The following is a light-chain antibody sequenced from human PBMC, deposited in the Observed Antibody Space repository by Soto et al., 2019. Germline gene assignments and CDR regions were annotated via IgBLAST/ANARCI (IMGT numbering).Light chain of an antibody. V-gene: IGKV3-15*01. Sequence: EVMMTQSPATLSVSPGERATLSCWASQSVSTNFASYQQKPGQAPRLLIYGASTRATAGPVRFIGSGSGTEFTLTISRLESEDVAVYYCQQYDDWPPYTFGQGTKVEIK. CDR1: QSVSTN. J-gene: IGKJ2*01. CDR2: GAS. CDR3: QQYDDWPPYT.